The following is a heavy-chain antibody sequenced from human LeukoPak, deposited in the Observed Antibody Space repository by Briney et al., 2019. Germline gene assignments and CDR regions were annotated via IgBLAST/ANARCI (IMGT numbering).Heavy chain of an antibody. CDR3: ARGGSDYSRSWYKY. D-gene: IGHD6-13*01. CDR2: ISSSSSYI. V-gene: IGHV3-21*01. Sequence: GGSLRLSCAASGFTFSSYSMNWVRQAPGKGLEWVSSISSSSSYIYYADSVKGRFTISRDNAKNSLYLQMNSLRAEDTAVYYCARGGSDYSRSWYKYWGQGTLVTVSS. J-gene: IGHJ4*02. CDR1: GFTFSSYS.